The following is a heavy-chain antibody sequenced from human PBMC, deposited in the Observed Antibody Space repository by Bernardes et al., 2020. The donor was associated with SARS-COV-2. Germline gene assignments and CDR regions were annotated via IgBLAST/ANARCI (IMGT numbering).Heavy chain of an antibody. CDR2: ISYAGST. CDR1: GGSVFSGTFY. D-gene: IGHD3-3*01. CDR3: ARQRADYDFWSGYYRRGNWFDP. J-gene: IGHJ5*02. V-gene: IGHV4-61*01. Sequence: SETLSLTCTVSGGSVFSGTFYWHWIRQPPGKGLEWIGWISYAGSTNYNPSLKSRVTISVETSQHQFSLKLNFVTAADTAVYYCARQRADYDFWSGYYRRGNWFDPWGQGTLVTVSS.